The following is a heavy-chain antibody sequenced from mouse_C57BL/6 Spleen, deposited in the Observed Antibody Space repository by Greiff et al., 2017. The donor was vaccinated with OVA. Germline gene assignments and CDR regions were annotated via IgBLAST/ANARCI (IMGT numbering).Heavy chain of an antibody. CDR3: ARPSEYEYDGYVDV. Sequence: EVMLVESGGGLVKPGGSLKLSCAASGFTFSDYGLNWVRQAPEKGLEWVAYISSASSTIYYADTVKGRFTISRGNTKNNLFLQMTSLRAEDTAMDDCARPSEYEYDGYVDVWGTGTSFTGAS. CDR1: GFTFSDYG. CDR2: ISSASSTI. J-gene: IGHJ1*03. D-gene: IGHD2-4*01. V-gene: IGHV5-17*01.